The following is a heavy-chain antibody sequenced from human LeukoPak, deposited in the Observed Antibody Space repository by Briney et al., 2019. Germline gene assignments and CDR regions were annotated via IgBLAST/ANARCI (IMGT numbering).Heavy chain of an antibody. J-gene: IGHJ4*02. CDR1: GYTFSSYW. D-gene: IGHD6-19*01. V-gene: IGHV5-51*01. CDR2: IYPRDSDT. CDR3: ARQSYSSGWSPFDY. Sequence: GESLKISCKGSGYTFSSYWIGWVRQMPGNGLEWMGIIYPRDSDTRYSPTFQGQVTISADKSTSTTFLLWSSLKASDTAMYYCARQSYSSGWSPFDYWGQGTLVTVSS.